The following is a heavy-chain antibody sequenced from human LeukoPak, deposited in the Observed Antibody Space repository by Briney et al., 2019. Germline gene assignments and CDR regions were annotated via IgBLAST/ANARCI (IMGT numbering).Heavy chain of an antibody. CDR2: IRYDGSNK. Sequence: PGGSLRLSCAASGFTFSSYGMHWVRQAPGKGLEWVAFIRYDGSNKYYADSVKGRFTISRDNSKNTLYLQMNSLRAEDTAVYYCAKPPDSSGYYSDYFDYWGQGTLVTVSS. J-gene: IGHJ4*02. D-gene: IGHD3-22*01. CDR3: AKPPDSSGYYSDYFDY. V-gene: IGHV3-30*02. CDR1: GFTFSSYG.